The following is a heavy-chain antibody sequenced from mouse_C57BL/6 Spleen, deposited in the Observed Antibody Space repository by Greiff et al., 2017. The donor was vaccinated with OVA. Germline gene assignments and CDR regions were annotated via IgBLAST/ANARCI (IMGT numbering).Heavy chain of an antibody. D-gene: IGHD1-1*02. V-gene: IGHV1-64*01. J-gene: IGHJ2*01. CDR1: GYTFTSYW. Sequence: VQLQQPGAELVKPWASVKLSCKASGYTFTSYWMHWVKQRPGQGLEWIGMIHPNSGSTNYNEKFKSKATLTVDKSSSTAYMQLSRLTSEDSAVYYFARGLWGTRLAYWGQGTTLTVSS. CDR3: ARGLWGTRLAY. CDR2: IHPNSGST.